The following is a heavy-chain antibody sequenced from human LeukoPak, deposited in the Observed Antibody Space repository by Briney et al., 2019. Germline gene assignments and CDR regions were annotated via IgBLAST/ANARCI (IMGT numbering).Heavy chain of an antibody. CDR2: NSSGSSYI. V-gene: IGHV3-21*01. J-gene: IGHJ4*02. Sequence: GGSLRLTCGASGFTFNSYDLIWVRQAPGMGLEWVSSNSSGSSYIHYADSVKGRFTVSRDNAKNSLYLQMNSLRAEDTSVYYCATEGRSSTPGYWGQGTLVSVSS. D-gene: IGHD6-6*01. CDR1: GFTFNSYD. CDR3: ATEGRSSTPGY.